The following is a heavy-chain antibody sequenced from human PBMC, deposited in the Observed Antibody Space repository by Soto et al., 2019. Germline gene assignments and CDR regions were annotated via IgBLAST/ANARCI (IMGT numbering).Heavy chain of an antibody. V-gene: IGHV4-59*01. D-gene: IGHD2-2*01. J-gene: IGHJ6*03. CDR1: GGSISSYY. CDR2: IYYSGST. CDR3: ARGRPQKGGYCSSTSCYSYYYYYMDV. Sequence: QVQLQESGPGLVKPSETLSLTCTVSGGSISSYYWSWIRQPPGKGLEWIGYIYYSGSTNYNTSLKSRVTMSVDTAKNQFSLKLSSVTAADTAVYYCARGRPQKGGYCSSTSCYSYYYYYMDVWGKGTTVTVSS.